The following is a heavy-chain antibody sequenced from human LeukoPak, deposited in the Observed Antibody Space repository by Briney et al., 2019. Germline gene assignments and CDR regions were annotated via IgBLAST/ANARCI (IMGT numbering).Heavy chain of an antibody. CDR1: GASISSSSYY. J-gene: IGHJ4*02. CDR3: ARPHISSGWYVY. Sequence: SETLSLTCTVSGASISSSSYYWGWIRQPPGKGLEWIGSIYYSGSTYYNPSLKSRVTISVDTSKNQFSLKLSSVTAADTAVYYCARPHISSGWYVYWGQGTLVTVSS. CDR2: IYYSGST. V-gene: IGHV4-39*01. D-gene: IGHD6-19*01.